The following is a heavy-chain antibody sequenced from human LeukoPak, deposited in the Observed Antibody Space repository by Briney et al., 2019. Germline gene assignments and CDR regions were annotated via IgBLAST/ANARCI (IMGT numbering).Heavy chain of an antibody. Sequence: SETLSLTCAVYGGSFSGYYWSWIRQPPGKGLEWIGEINHSGSTNYNPSPKGRVTISVDTSKNQFSLKLSSVTAADTAVYYCARGLRPSSTSCYLKPWGQGTLVTVSS. CDR1: GGSFSGYY. J-gene: IGHJ5*02. CDR2: INHSGST. D-gene: IGHD2-2*01. V-gene: IGHV4-34*01. CDR3: ARGLRPSSTSCYLKP.